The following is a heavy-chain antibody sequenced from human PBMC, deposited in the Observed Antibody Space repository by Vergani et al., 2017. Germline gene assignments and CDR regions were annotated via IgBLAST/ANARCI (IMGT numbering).Heavy chain of an antibody. CDR2: INSDGSST. J-gene: IGHJ4*02. CDR3: ARVSYYYDSSGYQYYFDY. Sequence: EVQLVESGGGLVQPGGSLRLSCAASGFTFSSYWMHWVRQAPGKGLVWVSRINSDGSSTSYADSVKGRFTISRDNAKNTLYLQMNSLRAEDTAVYYCARVSYYYDSSGYQYYFDYWGQGTLVTVSS. V-gene: IGHV3-74*01. D-gene: IGHD3-22*01. CDR1: GFTFSSYW.